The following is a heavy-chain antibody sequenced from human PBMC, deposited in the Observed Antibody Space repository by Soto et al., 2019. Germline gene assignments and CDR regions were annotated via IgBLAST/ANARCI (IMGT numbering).Heavy chain of an antibody. D-gene: IGHD2-15*01. CDR1: GASISSDNR. CDR2: ISQSGTT. J-gene: IGHJ6*02. CDR3: AKKVHAALLLYYSFGLDV. Sequence: PSETLSLTCAVSGASISSDNRWTWVRQPPGEGLEWIGEISQSGTTKYNPSLASRVTISVDKSKNQFSLRLTSMTAADKAVYYCAKKVHAALLLYYSFGLDVWGQGTAVTVSS. V-gene: IGHV4-4*02.